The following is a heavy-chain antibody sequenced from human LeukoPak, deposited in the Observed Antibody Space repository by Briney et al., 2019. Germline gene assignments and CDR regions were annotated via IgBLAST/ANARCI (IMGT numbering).Heavy chain of an antibody. Sequence: SQTLSLTCAVSGGSISSGGYSWSWIRQPPGKGLEWFGYIYHSGSTYYNPSLKSRVTISVDRSKNQFSLKLSSVTAADTAVYYCALEYGGSNWFDPWGQGTLVTVSS. J-gene: IGHJ5*02. CDR1: GGSISSGGYS. D-gene: IGHD3-16*01. CDR2: IYHSGST. CDR3: ALEYGGSNWFDP. V-gene: IGHV4-30-2*01.